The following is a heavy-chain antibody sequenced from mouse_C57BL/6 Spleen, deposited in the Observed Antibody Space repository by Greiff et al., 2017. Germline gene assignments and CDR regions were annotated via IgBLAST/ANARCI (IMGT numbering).Heavy chain of an antibody. V-gene: IGHV1-18*01. Sequence: VQLKESGPELVQPGASVKISCKASGYTFTDYNMDWVKQSHGKSLEWIGDINPKTGGTSYNQKFTGKATLTGDKSSSTAYMELRSLTSEDTAVYYCARDDYDGAWFAYWGQGTLVTVSA. CDR3: ARDDYDGAWFAY. CDR1: GYTFTDYN. CDR2: INPKTGGT. J-gene: IGHJ3*01. D-gene: IGHD2-4*01.